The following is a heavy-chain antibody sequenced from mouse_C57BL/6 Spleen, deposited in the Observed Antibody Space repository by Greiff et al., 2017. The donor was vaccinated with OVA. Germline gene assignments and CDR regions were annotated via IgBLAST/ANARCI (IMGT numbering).Heavy chain of an antibody. D-gene: IGHD3-2*02. CDR1: GYSFTSYY. CDR3: ARETAQVYYFDY. CDR2: IYPGSGNT. V-gene: IGHV1-66*01. J-gene: IGHJ2*01. Sequence: QVQLQQSGPELVKPGASVKISCKASGYSFTSYYIHWVKQRPGQGLEWIGWIYPGSGNTKYNEKFKGKATLTADTSSSTAYMQLSSLTSEDSAVYYCARETAQVYYFDYWGQGTTLTVSS.